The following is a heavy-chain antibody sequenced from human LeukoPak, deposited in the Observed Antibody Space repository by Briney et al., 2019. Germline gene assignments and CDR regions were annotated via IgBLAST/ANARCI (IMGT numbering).Heavy chain of an antibody. Sequence: ASVKDSCKASGYTFTDYDMHWLRQPPSQHLEWMGCINPNSDTNYAQKFQGRVTMTRDTSTSTGYMELTRLTSDDTAVYFCARIRWMDSWGEGTLVTVS. V-gene: IGHV1-2*02. J-gene: IGHJ5*01. CDR3: ARIRWMDS. CDR1: GYTFTDYD. CDR2: INPNSDT.